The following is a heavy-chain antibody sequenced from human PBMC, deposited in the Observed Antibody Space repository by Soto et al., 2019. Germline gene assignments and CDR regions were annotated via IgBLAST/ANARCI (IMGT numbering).Heavy chain of an antibody. V-gene: IGHV1-8*01. CDR3: AREYGVTTPWNYYYYMDV. Sequence: ASVKVSCKASGYTFTSYGINWVRQATGQGLEWMGWMNPNSGNTGYAQKFQGRVTMTRNTSISTAYMELSSLRSEDTAVYYCAREYGVTTPWNYYYYMDVWGKGTTVTVSS. CDR1: GYTFTSYG. D-gene: IGHD4-4*01. CDR2: MNPNSGNT. J-gene: IGHJ6*03.